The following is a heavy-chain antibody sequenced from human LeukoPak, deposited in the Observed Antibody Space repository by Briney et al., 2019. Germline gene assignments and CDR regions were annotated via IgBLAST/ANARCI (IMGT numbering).Heavy chain of an antibody. CDR2: IYPGDSDT. Sequence: GESLKISCKGSGYSFTSYWIGWVRQMPGKGLEWVGIIYPGDSDTRYSPSFQGQVTISADKSISTTYLQWSSLKASDTAMYYCATFGCSSTSCYYPDAFDIWGQGTMVTVSS. J-gene: IGHJ3*02. CDR1: GYSFTSYW. D-gene: IGHD2-2*01. V-gene: IGHV5-51*01. CDR3: ATFGCSSTSCYYPDAFDI.